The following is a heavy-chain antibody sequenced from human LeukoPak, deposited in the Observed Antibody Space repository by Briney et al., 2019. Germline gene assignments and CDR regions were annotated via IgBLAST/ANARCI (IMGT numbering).Heavy chain of an antibody. V-gene: IGHV3-66*01. J-gene: IGHJ4*02. CDR3: VYGDFVRTVNYFDY. CDR1: GFTVSSNY. CDR2: IYSGGNT. D-gene: IGHD4-17*01. Sequence: GGSLRLSCAASGFTVSSNYMSWVRQAPGKGLEWVSVIYSGGNTYYADSVKGRFTISRDNSKNSLFLQMTSLRAEDTALYYCVYGDFVRTVNYFDYWGQGTLVTVSX.